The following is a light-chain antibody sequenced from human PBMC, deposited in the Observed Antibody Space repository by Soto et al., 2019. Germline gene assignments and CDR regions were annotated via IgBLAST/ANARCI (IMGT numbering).Light chain of an antibody. CDR3: SSYTSSSTLYV. V-gene: IGLV2-14*01. CDR1: SSDVVGYNY. Sequence: QSALTQPASVSGSPGQSITISCTGTSSDVVGYNYVSWYQQHPGKAPKLMIYDVSNRPSGFSIRFSGSKSGNTASLTISGLQAEDEADYYCSSYTSSSTLYVFGTGTKVTVL. J-gene: IGLJ1*01. CDR2: DVS.